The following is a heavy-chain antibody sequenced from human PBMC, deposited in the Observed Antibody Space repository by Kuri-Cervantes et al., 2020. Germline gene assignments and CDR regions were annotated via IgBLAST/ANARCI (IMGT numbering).Heavy chain of an antibody. V-gene: IGHV3-30-3*01. CDR3: AKDFRGDAYNPSFWN. D-gene: IGHD5-24*01. CDR1: GFTFSSYA. CDR2: ISYDGSNK. Sequence: GGSLRLSCAASGFTFSSYAMHWVRQAPGKGLEWVAVISYDGSNKYYADSVKGRFTISRDNSRNTLFLQMSSLRAEDTALYYCAKDFRGDAYNPSFWNWGQGTLVTVSS. J-gene: IGHJ4*02.